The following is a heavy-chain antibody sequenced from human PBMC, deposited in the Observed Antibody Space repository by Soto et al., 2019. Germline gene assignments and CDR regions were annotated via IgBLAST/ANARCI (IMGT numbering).Heavy chain of an antibody. CDR2: ITVNSGNT. CDR3: ARGLGGGYYYLDY. CDR1: GYAFTNYG. V-gene: IGHV1-18*01. Sequence: QGQLEQSGAEVKRPGASVKVSCKASGYAFTNYGISWVRQAPGQGLEWMGWITVNSGNTKYAQKIQGRVTMGTDTPTSTASMELRSLRYDDTAEYFCARGLGGGYYYLDYWGQGTLVTVSS. J-gene: IGHJ4*02. D-gene: IGHD1-26*01.